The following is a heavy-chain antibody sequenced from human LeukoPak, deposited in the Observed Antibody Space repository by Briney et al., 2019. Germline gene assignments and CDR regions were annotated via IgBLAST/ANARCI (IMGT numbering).Heavy chain of an antibody. Sequence: ASVKVSCKPSGYTFRSYALTWVRQAPGHGLEWMGWVSPYTGHTEDAQTFQRRVTMTADTSTTTSYLELRSLRSDDTAMYFCARESDYGGNYYYLDSWGQGTLVTVSS. CDR3: ARESDYGGNYYYLDS. CDR1: GYTFRSYA. J-gene: IGHJ4*02. V-gene: IGHV1-18*04. D-gene: IGHD4-23*01. CDR2: VSPYTGHT.